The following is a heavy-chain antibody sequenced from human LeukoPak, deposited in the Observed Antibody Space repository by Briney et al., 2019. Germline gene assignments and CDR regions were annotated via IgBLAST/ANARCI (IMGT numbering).Heavy chain of an antibody. V-gene: IGHV3-53*04. CDR1: GFTFSSYS. D-gene: IGHD2-15*01. CDR3: ARDSLVSYYYYGMDV. Sequence: GGSLRLSCAASGFTFSSYSMSWVRQAPGKGLEWVSVIYSGGSTYYADSVKGRFTISRHNSKNTLYLQMNSLRAEDTAVYYCARDSLVSYYYYGMDVWGQGTTVTVSS. CDR2: IYSGGST. J-gene: IGHJ6*02.